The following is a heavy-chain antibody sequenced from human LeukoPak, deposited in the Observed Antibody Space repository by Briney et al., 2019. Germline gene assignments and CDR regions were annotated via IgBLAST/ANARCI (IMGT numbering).Heavy chain of an antibody. CDR3: ARDPGLLWFGELFAPASE. D-gene: IGHD3-10*01. V-gene: IGHV3-33*08. CDR1: GFTFSNCG. Sequence: PGGSLRLSCAASGFTFSNCGMHWVRQAPGKGLEWVAVIWYDGSNKYYADSVKGRFTISRDNSKNTLYLQMNSLRAEDTTVYYCARDPGLLWFGELFAPASEWGQGTLVTVSS. CDR2: IWYDGSNK. J-gene: IGHJ4*02.